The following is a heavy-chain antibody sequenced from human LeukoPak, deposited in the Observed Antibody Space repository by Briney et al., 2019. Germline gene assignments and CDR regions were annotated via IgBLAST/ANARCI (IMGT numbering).Heavy chain of an antibody. CDR3: VRVGAIFGVVSYYMDV. V-gene: IGHV1-69*13. J-gene: IGHJ6*03. Sequence: ASVKVSRKASGGTFGRYAISSVRQAPGKGLEWVGGIIPIFGTANYAQKFQGRVTITADESTSTDYMELSSLRAEDTAVYYCVRVGAIFGVVSYYMDVWGKGTTVTVSS. CDR2: IIPIFGTA. D-gene: IGHD3-3*01. CDR1: GGTFGRYA.